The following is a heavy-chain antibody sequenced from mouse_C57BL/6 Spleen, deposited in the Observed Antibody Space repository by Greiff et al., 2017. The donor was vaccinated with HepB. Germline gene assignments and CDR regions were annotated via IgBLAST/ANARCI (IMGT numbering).Heavy chain of an antibody. CDR1: GYSITSGYY. CDR2: ISYDGSN. J-gene: IGHJ2*01. Sequence: VQLKESGPGLVKPSQSLSLTCSVTGYSITSGYYWNWIRQFPGNKLEWMGYISYDGSNNYNPSLKNRISITRDTSKNQFFLKLNSVTTEDTATYYCARGEGSNWYFDYWGQGTTLTVSS. D-gene: IGHD4-1*01. V-gene: IGHV3-6*01. CDR3: ARGEGSNWYFDY.